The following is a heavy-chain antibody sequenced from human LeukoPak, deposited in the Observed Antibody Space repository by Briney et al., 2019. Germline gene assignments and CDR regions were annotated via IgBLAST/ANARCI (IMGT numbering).Heavy chain of an antibody. CDR3: ASSLSNCGGDCYLTFDY. CDR2: IIPILGIA. J-gene: IGHJ4*02. Sequence: GSSVKVSCKASGGTFSSYAISWVRQAPGQGLEWMGRIIPILGIANYAQKFQGRVTITADKSTSTAYMELSSLRSEDTAVYYCASSLSNCGGDCYLTFDYWGQGTLVTVSS. V-gene: IGHV1-69*04. D-gene: IGHD2-21*02. CDR1: GGTFSSYA.